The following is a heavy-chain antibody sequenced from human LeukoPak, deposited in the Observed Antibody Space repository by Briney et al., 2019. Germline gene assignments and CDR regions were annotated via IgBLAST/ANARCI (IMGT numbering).Heavy chain of an antibody. CDR3: ARGPRCSSTSCYARGYYYYYMDV. J-gene: IGHJ6*03. CDR1: GYTFTSYY. Sequence: ASVKVSCKASGYTFTSYYMHWVRQAPGQGLEWMGIINPSGGSTSYAQKFQGRVTITADESTSTAYMELSSLRSEDTAVYYCARGPRCSSTSCYARGYYYYYMDVWGKGTTVTISS. D-gene: IGHD2-2*01. CDR2: INPSGGST. V-gene: IGHV1-46*01.